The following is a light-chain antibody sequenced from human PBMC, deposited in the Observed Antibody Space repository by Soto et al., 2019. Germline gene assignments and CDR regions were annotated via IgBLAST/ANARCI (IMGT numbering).Light chain of an antibody. CDR2: DAS. CDR3: QQYDSLPIT. CDR1: QDISNF. V-gene: IGKV1-33*01. Sequence: DIHMTQSPSSRSVSVGFRVTITCQASQDISNFLNWYQQKPGKAPKVLIYDASTLETGVPSRFSGGGSGTDFTFTISSLQPEDIATYHCQQYDSLPITFGQGTRLEIK. J-gene: IGKJ5*01.